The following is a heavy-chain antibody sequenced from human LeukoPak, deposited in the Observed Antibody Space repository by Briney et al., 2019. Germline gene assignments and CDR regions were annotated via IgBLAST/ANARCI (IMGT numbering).Heavy chain of an antibody. J-gene: IGHJ4*02. V-gene: IGHV4-38-2*01. Sequence: GSLRLSCAASGFIFSDHYMDWVRQPPGKALEWIGYIYYSGSTYYNPSLKSRVTISVDRSTNQFSLKLSSVTAADTAVYYCARHKGGYNWGFDCWGQGTLVTVSP. CDR1: GFIFSDHY. CDR3: ARHKGGYNWGFDC. CDR2: IYYSGST. D-gene: IGHD1-1*01.